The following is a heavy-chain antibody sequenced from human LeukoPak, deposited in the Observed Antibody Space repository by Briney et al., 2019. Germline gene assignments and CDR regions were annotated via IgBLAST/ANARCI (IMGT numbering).Heavy chain of an antibody. CDR2: IKHDGSEK. V-gene: IGHV3-7*01. CDR1: GFTFGSYW. D-gene: IGHD3-16*01. CDR3: ARDHWGPGDY. J-gene: IGHJ4*02. Sequence: GGSLRLSCAASGFTFGSYWMSWVRQARGKGLEWVANIKHDGSEKYYVHSVKGRFTISRDNAKNSLYLQMNSLRAEDTAVFYCARDHWGPGDYWGQGTLVTVSS.